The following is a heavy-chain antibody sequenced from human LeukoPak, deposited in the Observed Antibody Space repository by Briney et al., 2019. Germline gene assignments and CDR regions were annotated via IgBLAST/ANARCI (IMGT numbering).Heavy chain of an antibody. J-gene: IGHJ3*01. D-gene: IGHD3-22*01. CDR3: ARGGSSGYYYVL. CDR2: ISSSSSYI. Sequence: GGSLRLSCAASGFTFSSYSMNWVRQAPGKGLEWVSSISSSSSYIYYADSVKGRFTISRDNAKNSLYLQMNSLRAEDTAVYYCARGGSSGYYYVLWGQGTMVTVSS. CDR1: GFTFSSYS. V-gene: IGHV3-21*01.